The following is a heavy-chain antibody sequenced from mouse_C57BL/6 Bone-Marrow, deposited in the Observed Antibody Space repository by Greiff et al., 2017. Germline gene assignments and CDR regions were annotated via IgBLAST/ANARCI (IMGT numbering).Heavy chain of an antibody. D-gene: IGHD3-1*01. CDR1: GYTLTSYG. V-gene: IGHV1-81*01. CDR3: AIEGATKTPDY. J-gene: IGHJ2*01. CDR2: IYPRSGNT. Sequence: VKLMESGAELARPGASVKLSCKASGYTLTSYGISWVKQRTGQGLEWIGEIYPRSGNTYYNEKFKGKATLTADKSSSTAYMELRSLTSEDSAVYFCAIEGATKTPDYWGQGTTLTVSS.